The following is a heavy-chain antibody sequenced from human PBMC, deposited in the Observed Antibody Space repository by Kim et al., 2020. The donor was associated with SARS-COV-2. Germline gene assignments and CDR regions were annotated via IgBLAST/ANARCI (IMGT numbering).Heavy chain of an antibody. CDR1: GFTFDDYA. Sequence: GGSLRLSCAASGFTFDDYAMHWVRQAPGKGLEWVSGISWNSGSIGYADSVKGRFTISRDNAKNSLYLQMNSLRAEDTALYYCAKLSGWYEPVDYWGQGTLVTVSS. CDR3: AKLSGWYEPVDY. V-gene: IGHV3-9*01. D-gene: IGHD6-19*01. J-gene: IGHJ4*02. CDR2: ISWNSGSI.